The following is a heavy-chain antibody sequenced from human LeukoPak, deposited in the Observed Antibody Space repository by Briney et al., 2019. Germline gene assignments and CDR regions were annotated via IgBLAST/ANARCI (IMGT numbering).Heavy chain of an antibody. CDR2: ITGTGSTT. D-gene: IGHD1-1*01. Sequence: GGSLRLSCSASGFSFSTYAMSWLRQAPGKGLNGVSRITGTGSTTQYAESVKGRFTISRDNSRNTLYLQMNSLRVEDTAVYYCARQPNWNDLGRFDPWGQGTLVTVSS. CDR1: GFSFSTYA. V-gene: IGHV3-23*01. J-gene: IGHJ5*02. CDR3: ARQPNWNDLGRFDP.